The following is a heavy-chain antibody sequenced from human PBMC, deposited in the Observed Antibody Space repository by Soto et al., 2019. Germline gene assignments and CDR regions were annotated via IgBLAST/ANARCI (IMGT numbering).Heavy chain of an antibody. CDR1: GGSISSSSYY. Sequence: SETLSLTCTVSGGSISSSSYYWGWIRQPPGKGLEWIGSIYYSGSTYYNPSLKSRVTISVDTSKNQFSLKLSSVTAADTAVYYCARLGTGEYGMDVWGQGTTVTVSS. CDR2: IYYSGST. CDR3: ARLGTGEYGMDV. D-gene: IGHD3-10*01. J-gene: IGHJ6*02. V-gene: IGHV4-39*01.